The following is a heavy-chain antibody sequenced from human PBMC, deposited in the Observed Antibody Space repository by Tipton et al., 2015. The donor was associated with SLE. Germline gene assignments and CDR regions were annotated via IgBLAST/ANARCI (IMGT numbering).Heavy chain of an antibody. Sequence: LRLSCTVSGGSISSHYWSWIRQPPGKGLEWIGSIYYSGSTYYNPSLKSRVTISVDTSKNQFSLKLSSVTAADTAVYYCSRLPTSPYYFDYWGQGTLVTVSS. V-gene: IGHV4-59*05. CDR1: GGSISSHY. CDR2: IYYSGST. J-gene: IGHJ4*02. D-gene: IGHD4-11*01. CDR3: SRLPTSPYYFDY.